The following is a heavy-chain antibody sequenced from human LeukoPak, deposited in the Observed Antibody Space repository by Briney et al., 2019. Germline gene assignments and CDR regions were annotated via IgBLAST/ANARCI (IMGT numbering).Heavy chain of an antibody. D-gene: IGHD5-12*01. CDR3: AREFGGYDSLGDDY. Sequence: SGGSLRLSCAASGFTFSSCGMHWVRQAPGKGLEWVAVISYDGSNKYYADSVKGRFTISRDNSKNTLYLQMNSLRAEDTAVYYCAREFGGYDSLGDDYWGQGTLVTVSS. V-gene: IGHV3-30*03. J-gene: IGHJ4*02. CDR1: GFTFSSCG. CDR2: ISYDGSNK.